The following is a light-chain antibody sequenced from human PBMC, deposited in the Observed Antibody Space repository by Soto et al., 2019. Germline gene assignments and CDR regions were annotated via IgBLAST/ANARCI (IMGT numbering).Light chain of an antibody. Sequence: QSALTQPASVSGSPGQSIAISCTGTSSNVGGYNSVSWYQQHPGKAPKLIIYDVSNRPSGVSNRFSGSKSGNTASLTISGLQAEDEADYYCSSYTSSRSTPVVFGGGTQLTVL. CDR3: SSYTSSRSTPVV. CDR1: SSNVGGYNS. CDR2: DVS. V-gene: IGLV2-14*01. J-gene: IGLJ2*01.